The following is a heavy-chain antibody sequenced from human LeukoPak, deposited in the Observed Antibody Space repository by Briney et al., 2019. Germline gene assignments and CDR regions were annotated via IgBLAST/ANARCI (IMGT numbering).Heavy chain of an antibody. D-gene: IGHD3-3*01. J-gene: IGHJ4*02. V-gene: IGHV1-2*02. CDR2: INPNSGGT. Sequence: ASVKVSCKASGYTFTGYYMHWVRQAPGQGLEWMGWINPNSGGTNYAQKFQGRVTMTRDTSNSTAYMELSRLRSDDTAVYYCARDLEDFWSGYYSRYFDYWGQGTLVTVSS. CDR3: ARDLEDFWSGYYSRYFDY. CDR1: GYTFTGYY.